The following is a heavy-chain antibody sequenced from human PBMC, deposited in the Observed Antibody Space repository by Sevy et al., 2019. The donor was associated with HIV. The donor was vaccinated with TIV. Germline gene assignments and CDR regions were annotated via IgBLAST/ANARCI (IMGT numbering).Heavy chain of an antibody. CDR2: ISYDGSNK. CDR1: GFTFSSYA. Sequence: GGSLRLSCAASGFTFSSYAMHWVRQAPGKGLEWVAVISYDGSNKYYADSVKGRFTISRDNSKNTRYLQMNSLRAEDTAVYYCARSWADYDSSGPDYWGQGTLVTVSS. CDR3: ARSWADYDSSGPDY. D-gene: IGHD3-22*01. J-gene: IGHJ4*02. V-gene: IGHV3-30-3*01.